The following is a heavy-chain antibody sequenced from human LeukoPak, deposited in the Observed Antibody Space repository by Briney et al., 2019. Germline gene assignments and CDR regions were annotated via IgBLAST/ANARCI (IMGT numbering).Heavy chain of an antibody. CDR1: GGSIISGGYS. J-gene: IGHJ4*02. Sequence: SETLSLTCAVSGGSIISGGYSWSWIRQPPGKRLEWIGFIYYSGSTHYTPSLKSRVTMSVDTSKNQFSLKLSSVTAADTAVYYCAKSSYSIFDYWGQGTLVTVSS. V-gene: IGHV4-30-4*07. CDR3: AKSSYSIFDY. CDR2: IYYSGST. D-gene: IGHD5-18*01.